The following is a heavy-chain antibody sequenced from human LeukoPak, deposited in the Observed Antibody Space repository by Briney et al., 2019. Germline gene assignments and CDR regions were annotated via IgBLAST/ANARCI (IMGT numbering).Heavy chain of an antibody. CDR1: GGSISSYY. V-gene: IGHV4-59*01. CDR2: IYYSGST. J-gene: IGHJ4*02. Sequence: SETLSLTCTVSGGSISSYYWSWIRQPPGKGLEWIGYIYYSGSTNYNPSLKSRVTISVDTSKNQFSLKLSSVTAADTAVYYCARDNFGYYDRSGYERGGYFDYWGQGTLVTVSS. D-gene: IGHD3-22*01. CDR3: ARDNFGYYDRSGYERGGYFDY.